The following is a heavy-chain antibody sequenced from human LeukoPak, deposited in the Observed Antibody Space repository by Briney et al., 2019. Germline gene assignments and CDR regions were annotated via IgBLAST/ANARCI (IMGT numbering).Heavy chain of an antibody. D-gene: IGHD2-15*01. J-gene: IGHJ6*02. V-gene: IGHV3-11*01. CDR2: ISSSGSTI. CDR1: GFTFGDYA. CDR3: ARDYAVVVAATPEWDYYYYYGMDV. Sequence: GGSLRLSCTASGFTFGDYAMSWVRQAPGKGLEWVSYISSSGSTIYYADSVKGRFTISRDNAKNSLYLQMNSLRAEDTAVYYCARDYAVVVAATPEWDYYYYYGMDVWGQGTTVTVSS.